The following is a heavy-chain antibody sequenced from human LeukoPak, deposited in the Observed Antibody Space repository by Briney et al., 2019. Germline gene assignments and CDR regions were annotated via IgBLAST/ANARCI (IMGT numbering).Heavy chain of an antibody. D-gene: IGHD2-2*02. V-gene: IGHV4-61*01. Sequence: PSETLSLTCTVSGGSVSSGSYYWSWIRQPPGKGLEWIGYIYYSGSTNYNPSLKSRVTISVDTSKNQFSLKLSSVTAADTAVYYCARVQAIRASLFYGMDVWGQGTTVTVSS. J-gene: IGHJ6*02. CDR1: GGSVSSGSYY. CDR2: IYYSGST. CDR3: ARVQAIRASLFYGMDV.